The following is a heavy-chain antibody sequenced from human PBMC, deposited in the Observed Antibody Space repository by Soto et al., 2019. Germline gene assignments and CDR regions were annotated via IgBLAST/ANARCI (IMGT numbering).Heavy chain of an antibody. Sequence: GGSLRLSCAASGFTFSSYAMSWVRQAPGKGLEWVSAISGSGGSTYYADSVKGRFTISRDNSNNTLYLQMNSLRAEDTAVYYCAKVVVVPAAMPGYYFDYWGQGTLVTVSS. CDR3: AKVVVVPAAMPGYYFDY. D-gene: IGHD2-2*01. V-gene: IGHV3-23*01. J-gene: IGHJ4*02. CDR1: GFTFSSYA. CDR2: ISGSGGST.